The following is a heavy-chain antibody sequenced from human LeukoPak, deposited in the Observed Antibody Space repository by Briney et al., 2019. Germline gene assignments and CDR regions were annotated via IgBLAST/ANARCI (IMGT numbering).Heavy chain of an antibody. V-gene: IGHV1-2*02. CDR3: ARAYYYDSSGYFDY. D-gene: IGHD3-22*01. J-gene: IGHJ4*02. Sequence: ASVKVSCKASGHTFTGYYLHWVRQAPGQGLEWVGWLHPNSGGTNYAQKFQGRVTMTRDTSISTAYMELSRLRSDDTAVYYCARAYYYDSSGYFDYWGQGTLVTVSS. CDR1: GHTFTGYY. CDR2: LHPNSGGT.